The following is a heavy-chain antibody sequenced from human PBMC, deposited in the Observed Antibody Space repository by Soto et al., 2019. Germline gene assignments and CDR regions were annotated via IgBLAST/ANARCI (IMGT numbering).Heavy chain of an antibody. Sequence: QVQLVQSGAEVKKPGSSVKVSCKASGGTFSSYAISWVRQAPGQGLEWMGGIIPIFGTANYAQKFQGRVTITADESTSTAYMELSSLRAEDTAVYYWARSIIVGATTRGYFDLWGRGTLVTVSS. D-gene: IGHD1-26*01. J-gene: IGHJ2*01. CDR1: GGTFSSYA. V-gene: IGHV1-69*12. CDR2: IIPIFGTA. CDR3: ARSIIVGATTRGYFDL.